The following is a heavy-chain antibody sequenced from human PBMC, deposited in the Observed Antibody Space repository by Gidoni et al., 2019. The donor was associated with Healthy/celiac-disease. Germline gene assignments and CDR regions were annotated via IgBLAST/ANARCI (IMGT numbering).Heavy chain of an antibody. CDR3: ARERGYCSGGSCYSWYYFDY. CDR2: INHSGST. Sequence: QVQLQQWGAGLLKPSETLSLTCAVYGWSFSGYYWSWIRQPPGKGLEWIGEINHSGSTNYNPSLKSRVTISVDTSKNQFSLKLGSVTAADTAVYYCARERGYCSGGSCYSWYYFDYWGQGTLVTVSS. J-gene: IGHJ4*02. V-gene: IGHV4-34*01. D-gene: IGHD2-15*01. CDR1: GWSFSGYY.